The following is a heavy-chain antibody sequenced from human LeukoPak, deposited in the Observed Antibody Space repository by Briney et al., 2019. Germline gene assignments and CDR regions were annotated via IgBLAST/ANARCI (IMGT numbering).Heavy chain of an antibody. D-gene: IGHD2-2*01. CDR2: IYYSGST. V-gene: IGHV4-59*01. J-gene: IGHJ4*02. Sequence: SETLSLTCTVSSGSISSYYWSWIRQPPGKGLEWIGYIYYSGSTNYNPSLKSRVTISVDTSKNQFSLKLSSVTAADTAVYYCARERYDWYQLERAFDYWGQGTLFTVSS. CDR1: SGSISSYY. CDR3: ARERYDWYQLERAFDY.